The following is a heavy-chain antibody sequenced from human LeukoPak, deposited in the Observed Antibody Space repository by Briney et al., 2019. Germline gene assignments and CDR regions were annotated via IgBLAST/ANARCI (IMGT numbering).Heavy chain of an antibody. V-gene: IGHV3-30*03. CDR2: ISYDGSNK. CDR1: GFTFSSYG. CDR3: AYGGNFDY. D-gene: IGHD4-23*01. J-gene: IGHJ4*02. Sequence: GRSLRLSCAASGFTFSSYGIHWVRQAPGKGLEWVAVISYDGSNKYYADSVKGRFTISRDNSKNTLYLQMNSLRAEDTAVYYCAYGGNFDYWGQGTLVTVSS.